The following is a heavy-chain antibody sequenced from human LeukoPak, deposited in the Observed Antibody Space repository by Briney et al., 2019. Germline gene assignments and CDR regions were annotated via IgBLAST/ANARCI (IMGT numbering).Heavy chain of an antibody. CDR1: GGSISSYY. CDR2: IYYSGST. V-gene: IGHV4-59*08. D-gene: IGHD3-10*01. CDR3: ARHPSAYGSGYYYYGMDV. Sequence: SETLSLTCTVSGGSISSYYWSWIRKPPGKGLEWIGYIYYSGSTNYNPSLKSRVTISVDTSKNQFSLKLTSVTAADTAVYYCARHPSAYGSGYYYYGMDVWGQGTTVTVSS. J-gene: IGHJ6*02.